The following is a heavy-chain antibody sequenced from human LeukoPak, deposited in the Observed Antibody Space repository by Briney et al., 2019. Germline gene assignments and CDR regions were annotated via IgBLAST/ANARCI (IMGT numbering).Heavy chain of an antibody. V-gene: IGHV4-38-2*02. J-gene: IGHJ6*02. CDR3: ARAYSGYVQDV. CDR1: GYSISSGYY. D-gene: IGHD5-12*01. CDR2: IYHSGST. Sequence: SETLSLTCTVSGYSISSGYYWGWIRQPPGKGLEWIGSIYHSGSTYYNPSLKSRVTISVDTSKNQFSLKLSSVTAADTAVYYCARAYSGYVQDVWGQGTTVTVSS.